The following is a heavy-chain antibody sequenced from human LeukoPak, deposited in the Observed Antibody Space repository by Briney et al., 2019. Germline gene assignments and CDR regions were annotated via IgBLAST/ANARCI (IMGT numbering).Heavy chain of an antibody. CDR3: ARGAYGDYDS. CDR2: INAMIDST. D-gene: IGHD4-17*01. V-gene: IGHV3-23*01. Sequence: GGSLRLSCAASTFTFSSYAMSWVRQAPGKGPEWVSAINAMIDSTYYADSVQGRFTISRDNTKNTLFLQMSGLRAEDTAVYFCARGAYGDYDSWGQGTLDSVSS. CDR1: TFTFSSYA. J-gene: IGHJ5*01.